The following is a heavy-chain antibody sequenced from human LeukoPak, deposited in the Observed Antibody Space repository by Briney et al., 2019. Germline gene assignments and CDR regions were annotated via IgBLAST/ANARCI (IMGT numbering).Heavy chain of an antibody. CDR1: GGTFSSYG. V-gene: IGHV1-69*04. D-gene: IGHD3-3*01. Sequence: SVKVSCKASGGTFSSYGISWVRQAPGQGLEWVGRMIPILGIANYAQKFHGRVTITADKSTSTAYMELTSMRSEDTAVYYCARDSPATPEYYDFWSGYLYYFDYWGQGTLVTVSP. J-gene: IGHJ4*02. CDR3: ARDSPATPEYYDFWSGYLYYFDY. CDR2: MIPILGIA.